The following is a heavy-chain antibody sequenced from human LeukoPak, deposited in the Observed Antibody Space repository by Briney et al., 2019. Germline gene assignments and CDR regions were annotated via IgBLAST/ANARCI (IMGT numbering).Heavy chain of an antibody. Sequence: GGSLRLSCSASGFTFKTYAMSWVRQAPGKGLEWVSGIRSSGDSTYYADSVKGRFTISRDNSRNTLYLQMNSLRAEDTAVYYCAKDTEYYYGSGSFPFDYWGQGTLVTVSS. V-gene: IGHV3-23*01. D-gene: IGHD3-10*01. J-gene: IGHJ4*02. CDR2: IRSSGDST. CDR1: GFTFKTYA. CDR3: AKDTEYYYGSGSFPFDY.